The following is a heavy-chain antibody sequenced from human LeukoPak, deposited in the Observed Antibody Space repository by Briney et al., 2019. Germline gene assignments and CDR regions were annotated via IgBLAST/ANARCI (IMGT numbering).Heavy chain of an antibody. D-gene: IGHD2-2*01. CDR2: IYPGDSDT. Sequence: GESLKISCKGSGYRFTSYWIGWVRQMPGKGLEWMGIIYPGDSDTRYSPSFQGQVTISADKSISTAHLQWSSLKASDTAMYYCARRFRYCSSTSCFGFDYWGQGTLVTVSS. V-gene: IGHV5-51*01. CDR1: GYRFTSYW. CDR3: ARRFRYCSSTSCFGFDY. J-gene: IGHJ4*02.